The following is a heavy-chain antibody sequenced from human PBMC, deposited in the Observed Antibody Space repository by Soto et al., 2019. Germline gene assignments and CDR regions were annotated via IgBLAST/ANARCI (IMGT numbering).Heavy chain of an antibody. CDR3: ERVRVVVVPAASLRGAFDI. V-gene: IGHV1-69*01. J-gene: IGHJ3*02. D-gene: IGHD2-2*01. CDR1: GGTFSSYA. Sequence: QVQLVQSGAEVKKPGSSVKVSCKASGGTFSSYAISWVRQAPGQGLEWMGGILPIFGTANYAQKLQGRVTITADESTSTAYMELSRLRSEDTAVYYCERVRVVVVPAASLRGAFDIWGQGTMVTVSS. CDR2: ILPIFGTA.